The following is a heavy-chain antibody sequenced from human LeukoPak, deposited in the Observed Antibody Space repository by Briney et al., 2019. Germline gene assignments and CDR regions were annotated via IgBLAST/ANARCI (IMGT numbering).Heavy chain of an antibody. CDR1: GGSISSGSYY. D-gene: IGHD5-18*01. V-gene: IGHV4-61*02. Sequence: SETLSLTCTVSGGSISSGSYYWSWIRQPAGKGLEWIGRIYTSGSTNYNPSLKSRVTISVDTSKNQFSLKLSSVTAADTAVYYCARLRNQGVDTAMVRFDYWGQGALVTVSS. J-gene: IGHJ4*02. CDR3: ARLRNQGVDTAMVRFDY. CDR2: IYTSGST.